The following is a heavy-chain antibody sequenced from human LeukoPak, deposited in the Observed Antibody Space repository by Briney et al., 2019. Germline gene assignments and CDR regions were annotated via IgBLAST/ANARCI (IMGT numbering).Heavy chain of an antibody. D-gene: IGHD3-22*01. V-gene: IGHV1-69*06. J-gene: IGHJ2*01. Sequence: ASVKVSCKASGGTFSSYAISWVRQAPGQGLEWMGGIIPIFGTANYAQKFQGRVTITADKSTSTAYMELSSLRSEDTAVYYCATSLGQTYYYDSSGILRWYFDLWGRGTLVTVSS. CDR3: ATSLGQTYYYDSSGILRWYFDL. CDR1: GGTFSSYA. CDR2: IIPIFGTA.